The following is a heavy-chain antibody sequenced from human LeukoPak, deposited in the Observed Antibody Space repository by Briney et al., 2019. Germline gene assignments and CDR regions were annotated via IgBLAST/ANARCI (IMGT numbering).Heavy chain of an antibody. Sequence: GGSLRLSCAASGFTFSSYAMSWVRQAPGKGLEWVSAISGSGGSTYYADSVKGRFTISRDNSKNTLYLQMNSLRAEDTAVYYCARDLGYYDSSGIFHDWGQGTLVTVSS. V-gene: IGHV3-23*01. D-gene: IGHD3-22*01. CDR3: ARDLGYYDSSGIFHD. J-gene: IGHJ4*02. CDR2: ISGSGGST. CDR1: GFTFSSYA.